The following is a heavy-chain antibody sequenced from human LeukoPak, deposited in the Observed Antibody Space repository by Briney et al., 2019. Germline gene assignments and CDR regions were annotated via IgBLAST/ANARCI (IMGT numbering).Heavy chain of an antibody. J-gene: IGHJ6*03. Sequence: ASVKVSCKASGYTFTGYYMHWMRQAPGQGLEWMGWINPNSGGTNYAQKFQGRVTMTRDTSISTAYMELSRLRSDDTAVYYCARRSTLSSTTRAYYYYYYMDVWGKGTTVTVSS. CDR3: ARRSTLSSTTRAYYYYYYMDV. CDR2: INPNSGGT. D-gene: IGHD2-2*01. V-gene: IGHV1-2*02. CDR1: GYTFTGYY.